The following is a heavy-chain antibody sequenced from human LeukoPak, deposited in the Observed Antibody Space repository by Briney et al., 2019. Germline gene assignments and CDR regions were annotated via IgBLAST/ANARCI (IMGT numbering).Heavy chain of an antibody. J-gene: IGHJ4*02. CDR2: INSDGINT. CDR3: ARAHHRRVYDYVWGSYPY. V-gene: IGHV3-74*01. Sequence: GGSLRLSCAASGFTFSNYWMHWVRQAPGKGLVWVSRINSDGINTSYADSVKGRFTISRDNAKNTLNLQMNSLRAEDTAVYYCARAHHRRVYDYVWGSYPYWGQGTLVTVSS. D-gene: IGHD3-16*02. CDR1: GFTFSNYW.